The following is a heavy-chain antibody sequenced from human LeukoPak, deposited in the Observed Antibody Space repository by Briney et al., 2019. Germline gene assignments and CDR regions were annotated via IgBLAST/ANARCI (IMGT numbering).Heavy chain of an antibody. CDR3: ASPSTHGSGSYYFY. D-gene: IGHD3-10*01. Sequence: SQTLSLTCTVSGNSISSGDNYWSWIRQPAGKGLEWIGRIYTSGSTNYNPSLKSRVTISGDTSKNQFSLKLSSVTAADTAVYYCASPSTHGSGSYYFYWGQGTLVTVSS. CDR2: IYTSGST. CDR1: GNSISSGDNY. V-gene: IGHV4-61*02. J-gene: IGHJ4*02.